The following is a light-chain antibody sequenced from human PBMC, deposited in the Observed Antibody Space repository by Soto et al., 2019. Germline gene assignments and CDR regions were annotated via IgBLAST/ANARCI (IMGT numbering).Light chain of an antibody. CDR3: LLSYSGARLV. Sequence: QALVTQEPSLTVSPGGTVTLTCGSSTGAVTSGHYPYWFQQKPGQAPRTLIYDTSNKHSWTPARFSGSLLGGKAALTLSGAQPEDEAEYYCLLSYSGARLVFGTGTKVTVL. CDR1: TGAVTSGHY. V-gene: IGLV7-46*01. CDR2: DTS. J-gene: IGLJ1*01.